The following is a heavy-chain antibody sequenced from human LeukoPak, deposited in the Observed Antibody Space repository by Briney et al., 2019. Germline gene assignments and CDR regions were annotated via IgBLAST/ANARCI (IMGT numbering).Heavy chain of an antibody. CDR3: TRGERMVRGVIITIPFDY. Sequence: GGSLRLSCTASGFTFGDYAMSWVRQAPGKGLERVGFIRSKAYGGTTEYAASVKGRFTISRDDSKSIAYLQMNSLKTEDTAVYYCTRGERMVRGVIITIPFDYWGQGTLVTVSS. J-gene: IGHJ4*02. CDR1: GFTFGDYA. V-gene: IGHV3-49*04. CDR2: IRSKAYGGTT. D-gene: IGHD3-10*01.